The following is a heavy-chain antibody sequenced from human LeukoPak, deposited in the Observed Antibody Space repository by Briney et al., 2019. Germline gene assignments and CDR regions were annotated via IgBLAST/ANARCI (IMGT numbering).Heavy chain of an antibody. CDR3: ARDRDDSSGYYRETLFDY. CDR2: INPSDGST. Sequence: ASVKVSCKASGYTFTSYYMHWVRQAPGQGLAWMGIINPSDGSTSYAQKFQGRVTMTRDTSTSTVYMELSSLRSEDTAVYYCARDRDDSSGYYRETLFDYWGQGTLVTVSS. V-gene: IGHV1-46*01. J-gene: IGHJ4*02. CDR1: GYTFTSYY. D-gene: IGHD3-22*01.